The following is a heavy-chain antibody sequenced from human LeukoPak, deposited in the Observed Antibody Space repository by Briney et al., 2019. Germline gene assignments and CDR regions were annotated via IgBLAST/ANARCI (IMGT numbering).Heavy chain of an antibody. Sequence: GGSLRLSCAASGFTVSSNYMSWVRRAPGKGLEWVSVIYSGDSTYYADSVKGRFTISRDNSKNTLYLQMNSLRAEDTAVYYCARGYSSGKGNAFDIWGQGTMVTVSS. CDR1: GFTVSSNY. CDR3: ARGYSSGKGNAFDI. J-gene: IGHJ3*02. CDR2: IYSGDST. V-gene: IGHV3-53*01. D-gene: IGHD6-19*01.